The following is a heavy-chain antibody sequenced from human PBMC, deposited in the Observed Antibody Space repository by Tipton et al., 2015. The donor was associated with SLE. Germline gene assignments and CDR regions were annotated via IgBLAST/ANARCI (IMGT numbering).Heavy chain of an antibody. V-gene: IGHV4-59*11. CDR2: IYYSGTT. CDR1: GDSISGQY. CDR3: ATNGHGETYEFFTEYLRH. D-gene: IGHD5-12*01. J-gene: IGHJ1*01. Sequence: TLSLTCTVSGDSISGQYWSWIRQPPGKGLEWIGYIYYSGTTNYNPSLKSRVTISVDTSKNQFSLKLTSVTAADTAVYYCATNGHGETYEFFTEYLRHWGQGTLVTVSS.